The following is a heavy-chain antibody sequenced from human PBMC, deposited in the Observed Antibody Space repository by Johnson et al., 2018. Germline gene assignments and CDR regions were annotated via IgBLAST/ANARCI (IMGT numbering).Heavy chain of an antibody. CDR3: ARTGDLTGYYYYYMDV. D-gene: IGHD2-21*02. Sequence: VQLVQSGGGLVQPGGSLRLSCAASGFTFSSYSMNWVRQAPGKGLEWVSYISSSSSTIYYADSVKGRFTISRDNAKNSLYLQMNSRRAEDTAVYYCARTGDLTGYYYYYMDVWGKGTTVTVSS. J-gene: IGHJ6*03. CDR2: ISSSSSTI. CDR1: GFTFSSYS. V-gene: IGHV3-48*01.